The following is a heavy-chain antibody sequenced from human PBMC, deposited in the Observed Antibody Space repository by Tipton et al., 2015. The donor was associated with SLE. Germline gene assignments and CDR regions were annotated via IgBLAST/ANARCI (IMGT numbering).Heavy chain of an antibody. CDR3: ARSRVVTSTWYGRPDY. J-gene: IGHJ4*02. V-gene: IGHV1-18*01. CDR2: ISGYDGNT. Sequence: QSGAEVKKPGASVKVSCKASGYTFTAYGITWVRQAPGQGLEWMGWISGYDGNTFYAQRFQDRVTMTTDPSTSTAYMELSSLRSEDTAVYYCARSRVVTSTWYGRPDYWGQGTLVTVSS. CDR1: GYTFTAYG. D-gene: IGHD6-13*01.